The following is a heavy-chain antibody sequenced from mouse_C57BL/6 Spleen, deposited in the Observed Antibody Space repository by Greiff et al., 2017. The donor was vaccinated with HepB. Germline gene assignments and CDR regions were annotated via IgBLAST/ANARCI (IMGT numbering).Heavy chain of an antibody. D-gene: IGHD2-2*01. CDR1: GFTFSDYG. CDR2: ISNLAYSI. J-gene: IGHJ4*01. CDR3: ARRDGYDYAMDY. V-gene: IGHV5-15*01. Sequence: EVQLQESGGGLVQPGGSLKLSCAASGFTFSDYGMAWVRQAPRKGPEWVAFISNLAYSIYYADTVTGRFTISRENAKNTLYLEMSSLRSEDTAMYYCARRDGYDYAMDYWGQGTSVTVSS.